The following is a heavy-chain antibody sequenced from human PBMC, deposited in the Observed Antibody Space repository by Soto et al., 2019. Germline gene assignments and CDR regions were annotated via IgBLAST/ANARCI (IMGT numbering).Heavy chain of an antibody. Sequence: ASVKVSCKASGYTFTSYYMHGVRQAPGQGLEWMGIINPSGGSTSYAQKFQGRVTMTRDTSTSTVYMELSSLRSEDTAVYYCARVSGASSGWYRRYFDYWGQGTLVTVSS. CDR3: ARVSGASSGWYRRYFDY. D-gene: IGHD6-19*01. V-gene: IGHV1-46*01. J-gene: IGHJ4*02. CDR1: GYTFTSYY. CDR2: INPSGGST.